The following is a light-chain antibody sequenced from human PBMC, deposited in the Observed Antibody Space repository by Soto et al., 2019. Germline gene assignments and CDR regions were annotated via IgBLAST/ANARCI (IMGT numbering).Light chain of an antibody. CDR2: EVS. V-gene: IGLV2-14*01. CDR3: SSYTTSASLV. CDR1: SSDIGAYNY. Sequence: QSALTQPASVSGSPGQSITISCTGTSSDIGAYNYVSWYQQHPGKAPKLMIYEVSNRPSGVSNRFSGSKSGNTASLTISGLQAYDEADYYCSSYTTSASLVFGGGTKLTVL. J-gene: IGLJ2*01.